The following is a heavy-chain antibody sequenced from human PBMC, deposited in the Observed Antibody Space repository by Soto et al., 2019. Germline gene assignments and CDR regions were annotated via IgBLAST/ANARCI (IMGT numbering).Heavy chain of an antibody. CDR2: IYYSGST. D-gene: IGHD6-19*01. Sequence: QVQLQESGPGLVKPSETLSLTCTVSGGSISSYYWSWIRQPPGKGLEWIGYIYYSGSTNYNPSLKSRVTISVDTSKNQFSLKLSSVTAADTAVYYCASSAVAGNLDYWGQGTLVTVSS. CDR3: ASSAVAGNLDY. V-gene: IGHV4-59*01. J-gene: IGHJ4*02. CDR1: GGSISSYY.